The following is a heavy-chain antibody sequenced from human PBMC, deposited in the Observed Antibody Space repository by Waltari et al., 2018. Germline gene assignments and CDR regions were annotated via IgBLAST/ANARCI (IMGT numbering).Heavy chain of an antibody. CDR3: ARDYHEPLYCSSTSCSLDGYDY. D-gene: IGHD2-2*01. CDR1: GFTFSSYS. J-gene: IGHJ4*02. V-gene: IGHV3-48*04. Sequence: EVQLVGSGGGLVQPGGSLRLSCAASGFTFSSYSMNWVRQATGKGLEWVSYISSSSSTIYYADSVKGRFTISRDNAKNSLYLQMNSLRAEDTAVYYCARDYHEPLYCSSTSCSLDGYDYWGQGTLVTVSS. CDR2: ISSSSSTI.